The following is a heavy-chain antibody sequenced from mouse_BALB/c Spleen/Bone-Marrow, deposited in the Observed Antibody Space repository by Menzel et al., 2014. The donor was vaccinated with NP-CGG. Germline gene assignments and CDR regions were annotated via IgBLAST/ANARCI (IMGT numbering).Heavy chain of an antibody. Sequence: VQLQQSGAELVKPGASVKLSCAASGFNIKDTYMHWVKQRPEQGLEWIGRIDPANGNTKYDPKFQGKATITAATSPHPTYQQRSNLTAEDAAVYYCGRSLYDSYFSWFAYWGQGTLVTGSA. CDR1: GFNIKDTY. V-gene: IGHV14-3*02. D-gene: IGHD2-3*01. CDR3: GRSLYDSYFSWFAY. J-gene: IGHJ3*01. CDR2: IDPANGNT.